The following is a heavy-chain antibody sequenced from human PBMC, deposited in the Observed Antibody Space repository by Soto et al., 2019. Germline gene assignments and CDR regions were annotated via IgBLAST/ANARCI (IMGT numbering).Heavy chain of an antibody. CDR3: ARGITMVRGVIHTPYFDY. CDR2: IYNSGST. CDR1: GASVTTGGYF. V-gene: IGHV4-31*03. Sequence: QVHLQESGPGQVRPSQTLSLTCTVSGASVTTGGYFWTWLRQHPGKGPEWIGYIYNSGSTYYNPSLKSRVTISVDTSKNQFSLKLSSVTAADTAVYCCARGITMVRGVIHTPYFDYWGQGTLVTVSS. D-gene: IGHD3-10*01. J-gene: IGHJ4*02.